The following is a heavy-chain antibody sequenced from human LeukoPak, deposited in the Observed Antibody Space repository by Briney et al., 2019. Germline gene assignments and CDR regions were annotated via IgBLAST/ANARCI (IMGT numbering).Heavy chain of an antibody. CDR1: GYSFTSYW. CDR3: ARASYSSGYSGSFPLLDY. J-gene: IGHJ4*02. CDR2: IYPGDSDT. V-gene: IGHV5-51*01. Sequence: GESLKISRRGSGYSFTSYWIGWVRQMPGKGLEWMGIIYPGDSDTRYSPSFQGQVTISADKSISTAYLQWSSLKASDTAMYYCARASYSSGYSGSFPLLDYWGQGTLVTVSS. D-gene: IGHD3-22*01.